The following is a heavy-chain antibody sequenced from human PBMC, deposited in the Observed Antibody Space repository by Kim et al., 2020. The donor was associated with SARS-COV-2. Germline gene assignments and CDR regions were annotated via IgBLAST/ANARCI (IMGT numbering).Heavy chain of an antibody. CDR2: ISYDGSNK. CDR1: GFTFSSYA. Sequence: GGSLRLSCAASGFTFSSYAMHWVRQAPGKGLEWVAVISYDGSNKYYADSVKGRFTISRDNSKNTLYLQMNSLRAEDTAVYYCARDRYGDYVYYYGMDVWG. D-gene: IGHD4-17*01. V-gene: IGHV3-30*04. J-gene: IGHJ6*01. CDR3: ARDRYGDYVYYYGMDV.